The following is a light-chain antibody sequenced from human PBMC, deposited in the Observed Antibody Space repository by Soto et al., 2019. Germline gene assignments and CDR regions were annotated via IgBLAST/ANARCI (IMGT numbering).Light chain of an antibody. CDR2: GAS. V-gene: IGKV3-15*01. Sequence: EIILTQSPASLSVSPGERATLSCRASQSVNNNLAWYQQKPGQAPRLLIYGASTRATGILGRFRGSGSGTEFTLTITSLQSEDFAVYFCQQYNNLPPDTFGQGTKLEIK. J-gene: IGKJ2*01. CDR1: QSVNNN. CDR3: QQYNNLPPDT.